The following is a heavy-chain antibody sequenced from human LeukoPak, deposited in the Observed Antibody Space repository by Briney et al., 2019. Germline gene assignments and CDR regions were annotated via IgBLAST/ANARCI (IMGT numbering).Heavy chain of an antibody. CDR2: INWNGGST. Sequence: GGSLRLSCAASGFTFDDYGMSWVRQAPGKGLEWASGINWNGGSTGYADSVKGRFTISRDNAKNSLYLQMNSLRAEDTAVYYCAKGTRRLQFVFFDYWGQGTLVTVSS. D-gene: IGHD5-24*01. J-gene: IGHJ4*02. V-gene: IGHV3-20*04. CDR1: GFTFDDYG. CDR3: AKGTRRLQFVFFDY.